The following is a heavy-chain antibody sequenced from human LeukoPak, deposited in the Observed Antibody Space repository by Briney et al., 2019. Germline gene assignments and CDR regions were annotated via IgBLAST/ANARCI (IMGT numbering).Heavy chain of an antibody. J-gene: IGHJ4*02. D-gene: IGHD2-2*01. CDR2: INHSGST. V-gene: IGHV4-34*01. Sequence: PSETLSLTSAVYGGSFSGYYWSWIRQPPGKGLEWIGEINHSGSTNYNPSLKSRVTISVDTSKNQFSLKLSSVTAADTAVYYCARPNNRYCSSTSCQALRYWGQGTLVTVSS. CDR1: GGSFSGYY. CDR3: ARPNNRYCSSTSCQALRY.